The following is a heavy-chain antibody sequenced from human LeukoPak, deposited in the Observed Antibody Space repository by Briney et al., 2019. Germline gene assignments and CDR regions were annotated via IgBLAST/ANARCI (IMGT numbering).Heavy chain of an antibody. CDR3: ARDDDWNYEDY. D-gene: IGHD1-7*01. J-gene: IGHJ4*02. V-gene: IGHV3-7*01. Sequence: GGSLRLSCAASGFTFSSYSMNWVRQAPGKGLQWVANIKQDGSEKYYVDSVKGRFTISRDNAKKSLYLQMNSLRAEDTAVYYCARDDDWNYEDYWGQGTLVTVSS. CDR1: GFTFSSYS. CDR2: IKQDGSEK.